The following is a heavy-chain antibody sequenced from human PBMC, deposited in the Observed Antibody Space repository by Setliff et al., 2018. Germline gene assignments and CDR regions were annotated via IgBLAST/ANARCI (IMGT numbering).Heavy chain of an antibody. CDR2: MNTNSGDT. D-gene: IGHD3-22*01. Sequence: ASVKVSCKTSAYSFSGYYIHWVRQAPGQGLEWMGWMNTNSGDTKYTQKFQGRVTMTRDTSISTAYMELSRLRSDDTALYFCARDLDYQYYYETSGRDAFDIWGLGTMVTVSS. CDR1: AYSFSGYY. CDR3: ARDLDYQYYYETSGRDAFDI. V-gene: IGHV1-2*02. J-gene: IGHJ3*02.